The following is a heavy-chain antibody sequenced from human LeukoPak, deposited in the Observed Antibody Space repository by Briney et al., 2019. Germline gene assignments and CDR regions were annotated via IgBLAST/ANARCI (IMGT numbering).Heavy chain of an antibody. J-gene: IGHJ4*02. V-gene: IGHV3-23*01. D-gene: IGHD6-13*01. CDR2: ISGSGGST. CDR3: AKGYSSSWYLGY. Sequence: GGSLRLSCAAFGFTFSACWMSWVRQAPGKGLEWVSAISGSGGSTYYADSVKGRFTISRDNSKNTLYLQMNSLRAEDTAVYYCAKGYSSSWYLGYWGQGTLVTVSS. CDR1: GFTFSACW.